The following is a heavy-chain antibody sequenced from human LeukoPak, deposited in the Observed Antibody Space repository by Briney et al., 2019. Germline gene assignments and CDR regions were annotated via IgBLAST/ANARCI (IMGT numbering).Heavy chain of an antibody. CDR2: SSSSGSTM. CDR3: ARGSRGLFGYWFDP. CDR1: GFTFSCYE. J-gene: IGHJ5*02. D-gene: IGHD3-10*01. V-gene: IGHV3-48*03. Sequence: PGGSLRLSCAASGFTFSCYEMNWVRQAPGKGLEWVSYSSSSGSTMYYADSVKGRFTISRDNAKDSLYLQMNSLRAEDTAVYYCARGSRGLFGYWFDPWGQGTLVTVSS.